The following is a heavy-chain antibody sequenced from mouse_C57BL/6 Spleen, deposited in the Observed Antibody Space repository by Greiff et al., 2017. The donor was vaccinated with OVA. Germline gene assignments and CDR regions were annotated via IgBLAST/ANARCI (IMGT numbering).Heavy chain of an antibody. Sequence: EVQLQQSGAELVRPGSSVKMSCKTSGYTFTSYGINWVKQRPGQGLEWIGYIYIGNGYTEYNEKFKGKATLTSDTSSSTAYMQLSSLTSEDSAIDCCARNPYYYGSRSAMDYWGKGTSGTVSS. D-gene: IGHD1-1*01. J-gene: IGHJ4*01. CDR3: ARNPYYYGSRSAMDY. CDR2: IYIGNGYT. V-gene: IGHV1-58*01. CDR1: GYTFTSYG.